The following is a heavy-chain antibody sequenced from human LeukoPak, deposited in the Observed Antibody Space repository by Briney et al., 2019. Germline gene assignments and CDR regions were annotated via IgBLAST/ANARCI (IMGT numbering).Heavy chain of an antibody. CDR1: GFTFSSYA. V-gene: IGHV3-30-3*01. Sequence: PGRSLRLSCAASGFTFSSYAMHWVRQAPGKGLEWVAVISYDGSNKYYADSVKGRFTISRDNAKNSLYLQMNSLRAEDTAVYYCAKVLKVDTAMVTAFDYWGQGTLVTVSS. D-gene: IGHD5-18*01. J-gene: IGHJ4*02. CDR2: ISYDGSNK. CDR3: AKVLKVDTAMVTAFDY.